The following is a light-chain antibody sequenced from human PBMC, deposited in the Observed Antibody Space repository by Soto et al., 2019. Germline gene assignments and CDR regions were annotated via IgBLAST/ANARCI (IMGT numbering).Light chain of an antibody. Sequence: QSVLTQPPSASGSPGQSVTISCTGTSSDVGGYKYVSWYQPHPGQAPKLMIFEVNKRPSGVPDRFSGSKSGNTASLTVSGLQAEDEADYYCSSYAGINNLGVFGTGTKVTVL. CDR1: SSDVGGYKY. J-gene: IGLJ1*01. CDR3: SSYAGINNLGV. CDR2: EVN. V-gene: IGLV2-8*01.